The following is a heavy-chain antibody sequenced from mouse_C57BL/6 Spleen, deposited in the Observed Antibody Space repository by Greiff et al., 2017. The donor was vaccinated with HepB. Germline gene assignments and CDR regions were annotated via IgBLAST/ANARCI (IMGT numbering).Heavy chain of an antibody. CDR2: IHPNSGST. Sequence: VQLQQPGAELVKPGASVKLSCKASGYTFTSYWMHWVKQRPGQGLEWIGMIHPNSGSTNYNEKFKSKATLTVDKSSSTAYMQLSSLTSEDSAVYYCARPGPYYGSSYDAMDYWGQGTSVTVSS. CDR3: ARPGPYYGSSYDAMDY. D-gene: IGHD1-1*01. V-gene: IGHV1-64*01. J-gene: IGHJ4*01. CDR1: GYTFTSYW.